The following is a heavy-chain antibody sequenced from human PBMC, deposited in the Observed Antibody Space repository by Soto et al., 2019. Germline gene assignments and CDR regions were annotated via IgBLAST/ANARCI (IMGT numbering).Heavy chain of an antibody. CDR2: ISAYNGNT. CDR3: ARDWGIVVVPAASNWFDP. CDR1: GYTFTSYC. J-gene: IGHJ5*02. V-gene: IGHV1-18*01. D-gene: IGHD2-2*01. Sequence: ASVKVSCKASGYTFTSYCISWVRQAPGQGLEWMGWISAYNGNTNYAQKLQGRVTMTTDTSTSTAYMELRSLRSDDTAVYYCARDWGIVVVPAASNWFDPWGQGTLVTVSS.